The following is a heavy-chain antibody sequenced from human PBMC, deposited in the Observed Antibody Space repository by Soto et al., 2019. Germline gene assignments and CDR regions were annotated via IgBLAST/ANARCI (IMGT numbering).Heavy chain of an antibody. CDR3: ARGCDYDYVWGSYRCYFDY. Sequence: GASVKVSCKASGGTFSSYAISWVRQAPGQGLEWMGGIIPIFGTANYAQKFQGRVTITADESTSTAYMELSSLRSEDTAVYYCARGCDYDYVWGSYRCYFDYWGQGTLVTVS. V-gene: IGHV1-69*13. D-gene: IGHD3-16*02. J-gene: IGHJ4*02. CDR2: IIPIFGTA. CDR1: GGTFSSYA.